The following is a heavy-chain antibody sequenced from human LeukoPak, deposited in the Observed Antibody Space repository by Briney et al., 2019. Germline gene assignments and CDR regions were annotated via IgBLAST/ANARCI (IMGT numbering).Heavy chain of an antibody. J-gene: IGHJ4*02. CDR2: TAGADDVI. CDR3: AKDRDILTGYLDY. CDR1: GLTFSDSR. V-gene: IGHV3-23*01. Sequence: GGSLRLSCAVSGLTFSDSRMIWVRQAPEKRLEWVAVTAGADDVIQYADSVKGRFTISTDNSKNTLYLQMNSLRAEDTAVYYCAKDRDILTGYLDYWGQGTLVTVSS. D-gene: IGHD3-9*01.